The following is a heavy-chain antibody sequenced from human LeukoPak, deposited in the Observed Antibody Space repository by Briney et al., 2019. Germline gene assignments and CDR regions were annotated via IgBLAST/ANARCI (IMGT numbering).Heavy chain of an antibody. J-gene: IGHJ5*02. CDR2: ISAFNGRT. V-gene: IGHV1-18*01. Sequence: ASVKVSCKASGPTFTGLDFSWMRQTPGQGLEWLGWISAFNGRTSYGQGLQGRLTLTTDTSANTAYMELRSLTPDDTAVYYCAREYRAQYICFDPWGQGTLVTVSS. CDR1: GPTFTGLD. CDR3: AREYRAQYICFDP. D-gene: IGHD5-12*01.